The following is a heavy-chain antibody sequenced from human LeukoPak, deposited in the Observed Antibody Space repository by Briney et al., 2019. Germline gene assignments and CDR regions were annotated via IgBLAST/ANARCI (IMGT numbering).Heavy chain of an antibody. CDR3: ARGRHEETTFRDYYYGLDV. J-gene: IGHJ6*02. Sequence: SETLSLTCTVSGGSICSGDYYWSWIRQPPGKGLEWIGYIYYSGSTYYNPSLKSRVTISVDTSKNQFSLRLTSVTAADTAVYYWARGRHEETTFRDYYYGLDVWGQGTTVTVSS. CDR2: IYYSGST. CDR1: GGSICSGDYY. D-gene: IGHD4-11*01. V-gene: IGHV4-30-4*01.